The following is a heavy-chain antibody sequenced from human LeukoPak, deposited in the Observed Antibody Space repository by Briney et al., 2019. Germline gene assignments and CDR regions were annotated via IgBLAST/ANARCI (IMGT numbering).Heavy chain of an antibody. CDR1: GYSISSGYY. CDR3: AILRGQNRFDP. Sequence: PETLSLTCTVSGYSISSGYYGGWIRQPPGKGLEWIGSIYNSGSTYYNPSLKSRVTISVDTSKNQFSLKLSSVTAADTPVYYCAILRGQNRFDPWRQGTLVTVS. J-gene: IGHJ5*02. CDR2: IYNSGST. V-gene: IGHV4-38-2*02. D-gene: IGHD2-15*01.